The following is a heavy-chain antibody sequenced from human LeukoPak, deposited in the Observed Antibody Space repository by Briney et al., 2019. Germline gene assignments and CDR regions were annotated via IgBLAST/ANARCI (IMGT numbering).Heavy chain of an antibody. Sequence: GGSLRLSCAASGFNFIDYSMNWVRQAPGKGLELISYIGISSGNTKYADSVNGRFTISRDKARNSLYLQMNSLRVEDTAMYYCARDHRYAFDNWGHGTLVTASS. J-gene: IGHJ4*01. D-gene: IGHD5-12*01. CDR3: ARDHRYAFDN. V-gene: IGHV3-21*05. CDR2: IGISSGNT. CDR1: GFNFIDYS.